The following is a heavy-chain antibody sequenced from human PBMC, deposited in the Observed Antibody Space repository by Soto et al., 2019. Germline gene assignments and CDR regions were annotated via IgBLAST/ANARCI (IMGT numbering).Heavy chain of an antibody. CDR1: GFTFSRYW. D-gene: IGHD3-9*01. CDR3: VRDGGTGTPFDL. Sequence: GGSLRLSSAASGFTFSRYWIHWVRQVPGKGLVWVSRIDYDGSTTRYAESVRGRFTISRDNAKNTVYLQMNSLSAEDTAVYYCVRDGGTGTPFDLWGQGTLVTVSS. CDR2: IDYDGSTT. J-gene: IGHJ4*02. V-gene: IGHV3-74*01.